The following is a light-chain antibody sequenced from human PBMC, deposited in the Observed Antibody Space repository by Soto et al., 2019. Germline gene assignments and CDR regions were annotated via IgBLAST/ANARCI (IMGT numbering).Light chain of an antibody. Sequence: EIVLTQSPGTLSLSPEERATLSFRASQSVGSYLAWYQHKPGQAPRLLISDASNRATGIPARFSGSGSGTDFTLTISRLEPEDFAVYYCQQYGSSGTFGQGTKVDIK. CDR2: DAS. CDR1: QSVGSY. CDR3: QQYGSSGT. V-gene: IGKV3-20*01. J-gene: IGKJ1*01.